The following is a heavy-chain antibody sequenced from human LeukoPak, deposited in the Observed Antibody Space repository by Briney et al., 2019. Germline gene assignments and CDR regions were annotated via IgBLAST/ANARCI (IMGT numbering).Heavy chain of an antibody. V-gene: IGHV1-2*02. D-gene: IGHD6-19*01. CDR1: GYTFTGYY. Sequence: ASVKVSCKASGYTFTGYYIHWLRQAPGQRLGWMGWMNPNSGGTKYAQTFQGRVTLTRDTSISTAYLELSSLTSDDTAVYFCARQGSNSSGWYPVDDWGQGTLVTVSS. CDR2: MNPNSGGT. J-gene: IGHJ4*02. CDR3: ARQGSNSSGWYPVDD.